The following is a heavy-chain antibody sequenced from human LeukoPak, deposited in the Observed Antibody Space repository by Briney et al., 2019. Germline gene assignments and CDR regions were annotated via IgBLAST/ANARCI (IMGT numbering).Heavy chain of an antibody. CDR3: ARGRAKYSSSSVDY. CDR1: GGSISSYY. V-gene: IGHV4-34*01. Sequence: SETLSLTCTVSGGSISSYYWSWIRQPPGKGLEWIGEINHSGSTNYNPSLKSRVTISVDTSKNQFSLKLSSVTAADTAVYYCARGRAKYSSSSVDYWGQGTLVTVSS. D-gene: IGHD6-6*01. J-gene: IGHJ4*02. CDR2: INHSGST.